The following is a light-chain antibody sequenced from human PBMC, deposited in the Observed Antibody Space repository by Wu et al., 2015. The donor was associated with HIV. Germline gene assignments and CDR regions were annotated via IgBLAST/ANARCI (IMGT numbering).Light chain of an antibody. J-gene: IGKJ1*01. CDR1: QSITSSH. Sequence: EIVLTQSPDTLSLSPGERATLSCRASQSITSSHLVWYQQKPGQAPWLLMYATSSRATGVPDRFSGSGSGTDFTLTISRLEPEDFAVYYCQQYGSSLPWTFGQGTKVEIK. CDR3: QQYGSSLPWT. CDR2: ATS. V-gene: IGKV3-20*01.